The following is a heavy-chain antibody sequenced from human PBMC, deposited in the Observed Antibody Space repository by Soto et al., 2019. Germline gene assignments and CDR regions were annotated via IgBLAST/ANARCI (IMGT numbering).Heavy chain of an antibody. CDR2: VHHSWGS. CDR1: GGSISSYY. V-gene: IGHV4-59*08. CDR3: ARQGFGPLHGLVDV. Sequence: QVQLQESGPGLVKPSETLSLSCTVSGGSISSYYWSWFRQSPGKRMEWIGYVHHSWGSSYNPSLQGRVAISVDTSKSQFSLKVPSVTATDTAVYYCARQGFGPLHGLVDVWGQGTTVTVSS. J-gene: IGHJ6*02. D-gene: IGHD3-10*01.